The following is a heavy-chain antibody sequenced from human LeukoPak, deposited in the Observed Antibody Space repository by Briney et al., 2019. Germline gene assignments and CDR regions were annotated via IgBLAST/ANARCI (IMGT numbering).Heavy chain of an antibody. CDR1: GCTFTGYY. Sequence: ASVKVSCKASGCTFTGYYLHWVRQAPGQGLEWMGWINPNSGGTNYAQKFQGRVTMTRDTPISTAYMELSRLRSDDTAVYYCARVRYYYDSSGYYYVFSPIEWGQGTLVTVSS. V-gene: IGHV1-2*02. CDR3: ARVRYYYDSSGYYYVFSPIE. CDR2: INPNSGGT. D-gene: IGHD3-22*01. J-gene: IGHJ4*02.